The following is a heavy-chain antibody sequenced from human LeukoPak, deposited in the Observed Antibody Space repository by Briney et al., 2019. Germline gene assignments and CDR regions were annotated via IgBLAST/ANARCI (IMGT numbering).Heavy chain of an antibody. J-gene: IGHJ6*02. V-gene: IGHV1-3*01. CDR2: INAGNGNT. Sequence: ASVTVSCKASGYTFTSYAMHWVRQAPGQRLEWMGWINAGNGNTKYSQKFQGRVTITRDTSTSTAYMELSSLRSEDTAVYYCARGLHIVVVPAANTDYYYGMDVWGQGTTVTVSS. D-gene: IGHD2-2*01. CDR3: ARGLHIVVVPAANTDYYYGMDV. CDR1: GYTFTSYA.